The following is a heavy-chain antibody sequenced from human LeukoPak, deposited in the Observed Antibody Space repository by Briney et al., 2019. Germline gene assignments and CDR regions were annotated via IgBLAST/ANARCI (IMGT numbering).Heavy chain of an antibody. CDR3: AKAPQLLPQGYFDY. CDR1: GFTFSSYA. CDR2: ISGSGGST. J-gene: IGHJ4*02. D-gene: IGHD2-2*01. Sequence: PGGSLRLSCAASGFTFSSYAMSWVRQAPGKGLEWVSAISGSGGSTYYADSVKGRFAISRDNSKNTLYLQMNSLRAEDTAVYYCAKAPQLLPQGYFDYWGQGTLVTVSS. V-gene: IGHV3-23*01.